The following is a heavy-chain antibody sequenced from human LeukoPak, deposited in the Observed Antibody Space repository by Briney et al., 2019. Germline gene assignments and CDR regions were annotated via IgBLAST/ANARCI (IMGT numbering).Heavy chain of an antibody. D-gene: IGHD3-10*01. J-gene: IGHJ6*03. V-gene: IGHV4-59*01. CDR1: GGSISSYY. CDR3: ARVEEGYGSGRRENYYYYYMDV. Sequence: SETLSLTCTVSGGSISSYYWSWIRQPPGKGLEWIGYIYYSGSTNYNPSLKSRVTISVDTSKNQFSLRLSSVTAADTAVYYWARVEEGYGSGRRENYYYYYMDVWGKGTTVTVSS. CDR2: IYYSGST.